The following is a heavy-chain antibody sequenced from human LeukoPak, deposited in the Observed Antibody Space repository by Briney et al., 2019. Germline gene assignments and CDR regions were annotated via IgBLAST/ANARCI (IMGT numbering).Heavy chain of an antibody. CDR2: ISYDGSNK. Sequence: PGGSLTLSCAVSGLSFSNYGIHWGRQAPGKGVEWGTVISYDGSNKYYADSVQGRFTTSRDNSKNTLDLQMTSLRAEDRAGYYCAKGRTYRDYLDYWGQGTLVTVS. V-gene: IGHV3-30*18. CDR3: AKGRTYRDYLDY. J-gene: IGHJ4*02. CDR1: GLSFSNYG. D-gene: IGHD5-18*01.